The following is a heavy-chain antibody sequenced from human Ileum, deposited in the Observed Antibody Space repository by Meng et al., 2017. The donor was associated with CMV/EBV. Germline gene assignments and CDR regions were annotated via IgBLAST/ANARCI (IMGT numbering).Heavy chain of an antibody. CDR1: GFTFRSYA. CDR3: ARDRAWGYSYCPEYDYYGMDV. V-gene: IGHV3-30*04. D-gene: IGHD5-18*01. CDR2: ISYDGSNK. J-gene: IGHJ6*02. Sequence: GESLKISCASSGFTFRSYAMHWVRQAPGKGLEGVAVISYDGSNKYYADSVKGRFTISRDNSKNTLYLQMNSLRAEDTAVYYCARDRAWGYSYCPEYDYYGMDVWGQGTTVTVSS.